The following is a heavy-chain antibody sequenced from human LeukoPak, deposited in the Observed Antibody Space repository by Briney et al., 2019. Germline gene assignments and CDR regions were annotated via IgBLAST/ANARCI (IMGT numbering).Heavy chain of an antibody. Sequence: ASVKVSCKASGYTFTGYYMHWVRQAPGQGLEWMGWINPNSGGTNYAQKFQGRVTMTRDTSISTAYMELSRLRSDDAAVYYCARGERGSRRDGYNKGFDYWGQGTLVTVSS. V-gene: IGHV1-2*02. CDR3: ARGERGSRRDGYNKGFDY. J-gene: IGHJ4*02. CDR1: GYTFTGYY. CDR2: INPNSGGT. D-gene: IGHD5-24*01.